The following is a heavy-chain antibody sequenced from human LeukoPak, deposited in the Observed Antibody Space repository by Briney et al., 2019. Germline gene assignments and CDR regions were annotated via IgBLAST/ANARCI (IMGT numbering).Heavy chain of an antibody. V-gene: IGHV4-34*01. D-gene: IGHD5-18*01. J-gene: IGHJ5*02. CDR3: ARHSWGLSGYSYGYRRVRDYNWFDP. CDR1: GGSFSGYY. CDR2: INHSGST. Sequence: PSETLSLTCAVYGGSFSGYYWSWIRQPPGKGLEWIGEINHSGSTNYNPSLKSRVTISVDTSKNQFSLKLSSVTAADTAVYYCARHSWGLSGYSYGYRRVRDYNWFDPWGQGTLVTVSS.